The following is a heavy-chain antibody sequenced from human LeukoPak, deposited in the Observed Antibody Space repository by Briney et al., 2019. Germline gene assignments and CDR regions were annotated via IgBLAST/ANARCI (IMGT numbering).Heavy chain of an antibody. Sequence: GGSLRLSCAASGFTFKNFWVSWVRQAPGKGLEWVANIKQDGSERYYVDSVKGRFTISRDNAQKSLYLQMNSLRAEDTAVYYCARPDSSGYSLDAFDIWGQGTMVTVSS. D-gene: IGHD3-22*01. CDR3: ARPDSSGYSLDAFDI. CDR1: GFTFKNFW. CDR2: IKQDGSER. J-gene: IGHJ3*02. V-gene: IGHV3-7*01.